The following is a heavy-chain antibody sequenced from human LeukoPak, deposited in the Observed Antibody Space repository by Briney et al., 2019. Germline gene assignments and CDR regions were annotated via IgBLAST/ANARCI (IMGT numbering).Heavy chain of an antibody. CDR1: GGSISSYY. CDR2: IYYSGST. D-gene: IGHD3-22*01. Sequence: PSETLSLTCTVSGGSISSYYWSWIRRPPGKGLEWIGYIYYSGSTNYNPSLKSRVTISVDTSKNQFSLKLSSVTAADTAVYYCARGGAYYYDSSGYPNFDYWGQGTLVTVSS. V-gene: IGHV4-59*01. J-gene: IGHJ4*02. CDR3: ARGGAYYYDSSGYPNFDY.